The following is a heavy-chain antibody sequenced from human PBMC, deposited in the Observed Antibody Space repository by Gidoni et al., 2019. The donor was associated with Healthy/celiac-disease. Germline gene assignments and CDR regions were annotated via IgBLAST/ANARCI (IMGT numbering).Heavy chain of an antibody. CDR1: GFTFSSYA. CDR3: ASHPGIAAADTFDY. V-gene: IGHV3-23*01. J-gene: IGHJ4*02. CDR2: ISGSGGST. D-gene: IGHD6-13*01. Sequence: EVQLLESGGGVVQTGGSLRLSCAASGFTFSSYAMSWVRQAPGKGLEWVSSISGSGGSTYYADSVKGRFTISRDNSKNTLYLQMNSLRAEDTAVYYCASHPGIAAADTFDYWGQGTLVTVSS.